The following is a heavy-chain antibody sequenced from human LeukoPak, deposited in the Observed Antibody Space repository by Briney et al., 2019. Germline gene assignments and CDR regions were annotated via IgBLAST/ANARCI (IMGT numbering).Heavy chain of an antibody. CDR3: ATGDDHRTFDY. D-gene: IGHD5-24*01. J-gene: IGHJ4*02. CDR1: EFTFSSYE. Sequence: GGSLRLSRAASEFTFSSYEMNWVRQAPGKGLEWVSYISSSGITIYYADSVKGRFTISRDNAKNSLYLQMNSLRAEGTAVYYCATGDDHRTFDYWGQGTLVTVSS. CDR2: ISSSGITI. V-gene: IGHV3-48*03.